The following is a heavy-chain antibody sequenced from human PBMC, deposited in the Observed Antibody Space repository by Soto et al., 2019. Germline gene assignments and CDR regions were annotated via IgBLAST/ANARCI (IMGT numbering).Heavy chain of an antibody. D-gene: IGHD6-13*01. V-gene: IGHV3-23*01. CDR1: GFTFSTYA. CDR3: AKAEGSSDGTEPSQH. Sequence: EVQLLESGGGLVQPGGSLRLSCAASGFTFSTYAMNWVRQAPGKGLEWVSLIISSGGSTYYADSVKGRFTISRDNSKNTLYLQMNSLRADDTAVYYCAKAEGSSDGTEPSQHWGQGTLVTVSS. J-gene: IGHJ1*01. CDR2: IISSGGST.